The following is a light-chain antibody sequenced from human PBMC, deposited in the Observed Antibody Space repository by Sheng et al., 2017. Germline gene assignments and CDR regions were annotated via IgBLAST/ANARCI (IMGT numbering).Light chain of an antibody. CDR2: NTD. CDR3: AAWDDSLNGRV. CDR1: GSNIGSNS. J-gene: IGLJ3*02. V-gene: IGLV1-44*01. Sequence: SVLTQPPSASGTPGQRVTISCSGRGSNIGSNSVNWYQLLPGTAPQLLIYNTDQRPSGVPDRFSASKSGTSASLAISGLQSEDEADYFCAAWDDSLNGRVFGGGTKLTVL.